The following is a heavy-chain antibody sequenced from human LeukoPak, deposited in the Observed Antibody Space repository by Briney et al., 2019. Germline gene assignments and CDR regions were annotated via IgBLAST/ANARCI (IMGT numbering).Heavy chain of an antibody. Sequence: GGSLRLSCAASGFTFSSYAMSWVRQAPGKGLEWVSAISGSGGSTYYADSVKGRFTISRDNSKNTLYLQMNSLRAEDTAVYYCAKYPSGIAAAGAEDYWVQGTLVTVSS. CDR3: AKYPSGIAAAGAEDY. J-gene: IGHJ4*02. CDR2: ISGSGGST. V-gene: IGHV3-23*01. CDR1: GFTFSSYA. D-gene: IGHD6-13*01.